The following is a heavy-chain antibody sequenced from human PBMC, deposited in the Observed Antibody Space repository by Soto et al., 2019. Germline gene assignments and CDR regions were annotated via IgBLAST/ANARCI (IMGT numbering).Heavy chain of an antibody. CDR1: GFTFDDYA. CDR2: ISWNSGSI. D-gene: IGHD5-18*01. J-gene: IGHJ4*02. CDR3: ARYYRYGYSFCD. Sequence: GGSLRLSCAASGFTFDDYAMHWVRQAPGKGLEWVSGISWNSGSIGYADSVKGRFTISRDNAKNSLYLQMNSLRAEDTAVYYCARYYRYGYSFCDWGQGTLVPVSS. V-gene: IGHV3-9*01.